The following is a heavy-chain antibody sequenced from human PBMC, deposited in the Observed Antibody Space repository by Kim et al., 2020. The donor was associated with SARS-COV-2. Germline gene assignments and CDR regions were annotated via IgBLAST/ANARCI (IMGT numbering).Heavy chain of an antibody. V-gene: IGHV3-15*01. CDR2: IKSKTDGGTT. CDR1: GFTFSDAW. Sequence: GGSLRLSCAASGFTFSDAWMSWVRQAPGKGLEWVGRIKSKTDGGTTDYAAPVKGRFTISRDDSENTLYLQMNSLKTEDTAVFYCTTEFRGWELRGTVDAYDVWGQGTMVTVSS. D-gene: IGHD1-26*01. CDR3: TTEFRGWELRGTVDAYDV. J-gene: IGHJ3*01.